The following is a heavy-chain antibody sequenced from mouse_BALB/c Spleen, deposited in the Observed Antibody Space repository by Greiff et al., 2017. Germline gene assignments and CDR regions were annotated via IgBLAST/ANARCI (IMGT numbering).Heavy chain of an antibody. Sequence: VQLQQPGAELVKPGASVKLSCKASGYTFTSYWMHWVKQRPGQGLEWIGEIDPSDSYTNYNQKFKGKATLTVDESSSTAYMQLSSLTSEDSAVYYCARGEGKYFDVWGAGTTVTVSS. CDR2: IDPSDSYT. J-gene: IGHJ1*01. CDR3: ARGEGKYFDV. CDR1: GYTFTSYW. V-gene: IGHV1-69*02.